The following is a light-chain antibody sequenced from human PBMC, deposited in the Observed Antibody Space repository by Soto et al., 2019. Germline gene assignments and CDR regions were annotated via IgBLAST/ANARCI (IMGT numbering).Light chain of an antibody. CDR3: QQYGSSSPIT. V-gene: IGKV3-20*01. CDR1: QSVSSTY. J-gene: IGKJ5*01. CDR2: GAS. Sequence: EIVLTQSPGTLSLSAGERATLSCRASQSVSSTYLAWYQQKPGQAPRLLIYGASSRATGIPDRFSGSGSGTDFTLTISRLEPEDFAVYYCQQYGSSSPITFGQGTPLEIK.